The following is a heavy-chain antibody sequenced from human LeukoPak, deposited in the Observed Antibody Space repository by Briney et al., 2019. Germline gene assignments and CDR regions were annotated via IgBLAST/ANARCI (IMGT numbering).Heavy chain of an antibody. V-gene: IGHV3-15*01. J-gene: IGHJ6*02. CDR2: IKSKTDGGTT. CDR3: TTGGQQTPYYYGMDV. CDR1: GFTFSNAR. Sequence: GGSLRLSCAASGFTFSNARMSWVRQAPGKGLERVGRIKSKTDGGTTDYAAPVKGRFTISRDDSKNTLYLQMNSLKTEDTAVYYCTTGGQQTPYYYGMDVWGQGTTVTVSS. D-gene: IGHD6-13*01.